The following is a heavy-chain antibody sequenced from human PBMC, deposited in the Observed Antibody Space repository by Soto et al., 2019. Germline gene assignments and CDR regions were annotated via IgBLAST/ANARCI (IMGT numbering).Heavy chain of an antibody. J-gene: IGHJ4*02. CDR1: GGSISTSSYY. CDR3: ASKPGSGSYYLDY. Sequence: QLQLQESGPGLVKPSETLSLTCTVSGGSISTSSYYWGWIRQPPGKGLEWIGSIYHNGNIYYNPSLKSQVTISVDTSKNQFSLKLSSVTAADTAMYYCASKPGSGSYYLDYWGQGTLVTVSS. V-gene: IGHV4-39*01. CDR2: IYHNGNI. D-gene: IGHD3-10*01.